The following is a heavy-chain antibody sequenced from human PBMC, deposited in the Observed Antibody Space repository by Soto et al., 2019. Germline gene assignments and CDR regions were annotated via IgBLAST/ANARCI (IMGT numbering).Heavy chain of an antibody. CDR2: IKSKTDGGTT. CDR1: GFTFSNAW. J-gene: IGHJ4*02. D-gene: IGHD5-12*01. V-gene: IGHV3-15*07. CDR3: TTHVDIVATITGFDY. Sequence: GGSLRLSCAASGFTFSNAWMNWVRKAPGKGLEWVGRIKSKTDGGTTDYAAPVKGRFTISRDDSKNTLYLQMNSLKTEDTAVYYCTTHVDIVATITGFDYWGQGTLVTVSS.